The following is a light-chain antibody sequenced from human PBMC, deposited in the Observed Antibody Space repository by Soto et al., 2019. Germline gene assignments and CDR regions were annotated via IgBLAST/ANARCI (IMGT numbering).Light chain of an antibody. J-gene: IGLJ1*01. CDR1: ISDVGGYNS. CDR3: RSYTSSSVSV. V-gene: IGLV2-14*01. Sequence: QSSLTQPASVSGSPGQSITIACTGTISDVGGYNSVSWYQQHPGKAPKLMIYEGSKRPSGVSNRFSGSTSGNTASLTISGLQAEDEADYYCRSYTSSSVSVFGTGTKVTVL. CDR2: EGS.